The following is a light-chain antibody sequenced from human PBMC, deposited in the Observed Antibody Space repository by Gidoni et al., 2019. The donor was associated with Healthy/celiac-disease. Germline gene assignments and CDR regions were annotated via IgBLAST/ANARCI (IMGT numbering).Light chain of an antibody. CDR3: QQYDNLPLT. V-gene: IGKV1-33*01. J-gene: IGKJ4*01. CDR2: DAS. CDR1: QDISNY. Sequence: EIQMTQSPSSLSASVGDRVTITCQASQDISNYLNWYQQKPGKAPKLLIYDASNLETGVPSRFSGSRSGTDFTFTISSLQPEDIATYYCQQYDNLPLTFGGGTKVEIK.